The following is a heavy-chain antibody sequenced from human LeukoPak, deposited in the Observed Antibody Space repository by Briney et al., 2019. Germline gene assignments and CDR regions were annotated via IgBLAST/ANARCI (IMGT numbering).Heavy chain of an antibody. V-gene: IGHV3-23*01. Sequence: GGSLRLSCAASGFAFSDYAMSWVRQVPGKGLEWVSAITGPGVGTDYSDSVKGRFTISRDNAKNTLYLQMNNLRAEDTAVYYCARTIVGAAFDYWGQGTLVTVSS. D-gene: IGHD1-26*01. CDR1: GFAFSDYA. CDR3: ARTIVGAAFDY. J-gene: IGHJ4*02. CDR2: ITGPGVGT.